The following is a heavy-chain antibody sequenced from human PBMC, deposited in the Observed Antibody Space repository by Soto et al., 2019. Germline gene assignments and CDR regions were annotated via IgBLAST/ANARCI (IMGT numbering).Heavy chain of an antibody. CDR2: IWYDGSNK. CDR1: GFTFSSYA. CDR3: AREHVRAPTGAPYGLDV. J-gene: IGHJ6*02. D-gene: IGHD3-10*02. Sequence: GGSLRLSCSASGFTFSSYAMHWVRQAQGKGLEWVAVIWYDGSNKYYADSVKGRFTVSRDNSKKTLYLQVNSLRAEDTAVYYCAREHVRAPTGAPYGLDVWGQGTTVTVSS. V-gene: IGHV3-33*01.